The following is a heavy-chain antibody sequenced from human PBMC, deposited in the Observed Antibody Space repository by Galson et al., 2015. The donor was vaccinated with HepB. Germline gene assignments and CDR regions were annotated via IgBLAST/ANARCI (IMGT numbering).Heavy chain of an antibody. J-gene: IGHJ4*02. CDR1: GFTFSSYA. D-gene: IGHD5-24*01. CDR2: IWYDGSDK. Sequence: SLRLSCAASGFTFSSYAMHWVRPAPGKGLEWVAVIWYDGSDKYYADSVKGRFTISRDNSKNTLYLQMNSLRAEDTAVYYCATDRERDGNNAGFDYWGQGTLVIVSS. CDR3: ATDRERDGNNAGFDY. V-gene: IGHV3-33*01.